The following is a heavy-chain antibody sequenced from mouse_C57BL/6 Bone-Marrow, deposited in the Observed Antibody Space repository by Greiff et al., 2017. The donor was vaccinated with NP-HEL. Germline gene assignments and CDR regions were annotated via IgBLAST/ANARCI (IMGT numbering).Heavy chain of an antibody. V-gene: IGHV8-12*01. Sequence: QVTLKESGPGILQSSQTLSLTCSFSGFSLSTSGMGVSWIRQPSGKGLEWLAHIYWDDDKRYNPSLKSRLTISKDTSRNQVFLKITSVDTADTATYYCARSTTVVATDFDYWGQGTTLTVSS. J-gene: IGHJ2*01. D-gene: IGHD1-1*01. CDR2: IYWDDDK. CDR3: ARSTTVVATDFDY. CDR1: GFSLSTSGMG.